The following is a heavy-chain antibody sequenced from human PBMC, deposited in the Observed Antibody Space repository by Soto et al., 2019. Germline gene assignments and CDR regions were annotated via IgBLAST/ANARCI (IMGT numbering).Heavy chain of an antibody. D-gene: IGHD3-9*01. J-gene: IGHJ6*02. Sequence: QVQLVQSGAEVKKPGSSVKVSCKASGGTFSSYAISWVRQAPGQGLEWMGGIIPIFGTANYAQEFQGRVTITADKSTSTAYMELSSLRSEDTAVYYCARVPGAGTGYYYGMDVWGQGTTVTVSS. CDR2: IIPIFGTA. V-gene: IGHV1-69*06. CDR3: ARVPGAGTGYYYGMDV. CDR1: GGTFSSYA.